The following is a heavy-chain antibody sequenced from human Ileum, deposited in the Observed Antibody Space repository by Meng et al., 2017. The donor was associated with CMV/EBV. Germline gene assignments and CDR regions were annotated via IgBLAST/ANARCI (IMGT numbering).Heavy chain of an antibody. D-gene: IGHD7-27*01. CDR3: VRGNWVSDF. Sequence: QGQLQQWGAEVLEPPETLSPTHPVSADSFTGYHWTWIRQPPGKGPEWIGEINYRGSIHYNPSLESRVTISLDMSTNQLSLKLNSVTAADTAVYYCVRGNWVSDFWGQGTLVTVSS. CDR2: INYRGSI. CDR1: ADSFTGYH. V-gene: IGHV4-34*01. J-gene: IGHJ4*02.